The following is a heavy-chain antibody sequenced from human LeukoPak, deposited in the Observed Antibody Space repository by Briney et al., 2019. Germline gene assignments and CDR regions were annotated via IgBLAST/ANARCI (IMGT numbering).Heavy chain of an antibody. CDR2: ISGSGGST. V-gene: IGHV3-23*01. CDR3: AKTLGNYYYYYMDV. D-gene: IGHD7-27*01. CDR1: GFTVSSNY. Sequence: GGSLRLSCAASGFTVSSNYMSWVRQAPGKGLEWVSAISGSGGSTYYADSVKGRFTISRDNSKNTLYLQMNSLRAEDTAVYYCAKTLGNYYYYYMDVWGKGTTVTVSS. J-gene: IGHJ6*03.